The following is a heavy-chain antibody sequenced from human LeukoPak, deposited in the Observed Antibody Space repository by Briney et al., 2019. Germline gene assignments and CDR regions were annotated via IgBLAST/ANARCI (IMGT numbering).Heavy chain of an antibody. J-gene: IGHJ4*02. V-gene: IGHV4-4*02. CDR2: IHHSGNT. CDR1: GGSVNSDNW. CDR3: AKAGVWLPAV. D-gene: IGHD3-9*01. Sequence: SETQSLTCTVSGGSVNSDNWWSWVRQPPGKGLEWIGEIHHSGNTNYSPSLKSRVTLSLDKSRNQFSLKLNSVTAADTAVYYCAKAGVWLPAVWGQGTLVTVSS.